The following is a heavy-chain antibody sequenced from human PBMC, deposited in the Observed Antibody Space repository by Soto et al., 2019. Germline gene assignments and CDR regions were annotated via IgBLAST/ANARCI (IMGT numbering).Heavy chain of an antibody. V-gene: IGHV3-23*01. D-gene: IGHD3-9*01. CDR3: AKASYDILTGYSPDY. J-gene: IGHJ4*02. Sequence: GGSLRLSCAASGFTFSSYAVSWVRQAPGKGLGWVSTIRGSGSSTYYADSVKGRFTISRDNSKNTLYLQIISLRAEDTAVYYCAKASYDILTGYSPDYWGQGTLVTVSS. CDR2: IRGSGSST. CDR1: GFTFSSYA.